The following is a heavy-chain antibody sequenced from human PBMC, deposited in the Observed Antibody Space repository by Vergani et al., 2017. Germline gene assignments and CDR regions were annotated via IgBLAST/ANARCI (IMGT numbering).Heavy chain of an antibody. J-gene: IGHJ5*02. Sequence: QLQLQESGPGLVKPSETLSLTCTVSGGSISSSSYYWGWIRQPPGKGLEWIGSIYYSGSTYYNPSLKSRVTISVDRSKNQFSLKLSSVTAADTAVYYCARTIAAALGESNWFDPWGQGTLVTVSS. CDR3: ARTIAAALGESNWFDP. CDR2: IYYSGST. D-gene: IGHD6-13*01. CDR1: GGSISSSSYY. V-gene: IGHV4-39*07.